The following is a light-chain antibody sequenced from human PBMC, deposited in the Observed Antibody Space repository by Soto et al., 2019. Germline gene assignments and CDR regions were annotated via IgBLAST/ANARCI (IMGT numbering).Light chain of an antibody. J-gene: IGKJ4*01. CDR3: QQYGSSLLT. CDR1: QSVSRNY. V-gene: IGKV3-20*01. CDR2: EAS. Sequence: EIVLTQSPGTLSLSPGERATLSCWASQSVSRNYLAWYQQKLGQAARVLIYEASSRATGIPDTFSGSGSGTDFTLTISSLEPEDSAVYYCQQYGSSLLTFGGGTKVEIK.